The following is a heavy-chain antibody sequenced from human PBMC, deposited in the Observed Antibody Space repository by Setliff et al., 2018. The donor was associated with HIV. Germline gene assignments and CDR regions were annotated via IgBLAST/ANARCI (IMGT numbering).Heavy chain of an antibody. D-gene: IGHD6-13*01. CDR1: GFTFSSYW. CDR2: IWHDGSNE. V-gene: IGHV3-30*02. Sequence: GGSLRLSCAASGFTFSSYWMHWVRQAPGKGLEWVAVIWHDGSNENYADSVKGRFTISRDNSKNTLYLQMSSLRVDDTAVYYCVKEAYSNTWNYYYYYIDVWGKGTTVTVSS. J-gene: IGHJ6*03. CDR3: VKEAYSNTWNYYYYYIDV.